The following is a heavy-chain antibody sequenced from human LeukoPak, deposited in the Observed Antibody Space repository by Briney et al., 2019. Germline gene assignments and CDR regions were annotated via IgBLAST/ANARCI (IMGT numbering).Heavy chain of an antibody. CDR3: ARGDGSGTFDY. D-gene: IGHD3-10*01. Sequence: NPSETLSLTCTVSGGSISSYYWSWIRQPPGKGLEWIGYIYYSGSTNYNPSLKSRVTISVDTSKNQFSLKLSSVTAADTAVYYCARGDGSGTFDYWGQGTLVTVSS. CDR2: IYYSGST. J-gene: IGHJ4*02. V-gene: IGHV4-59*01. CDR1: GGSISSYY.